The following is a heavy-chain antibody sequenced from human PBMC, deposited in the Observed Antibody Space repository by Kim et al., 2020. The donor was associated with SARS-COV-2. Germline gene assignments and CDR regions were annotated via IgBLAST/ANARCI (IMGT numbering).Heavy chain of an antibody. V-gene: IGHV3-30*18. Sequence: GGSLRLSCAASGFTFSSYGMHWVRQAPGKGLEWVAVISYDGSNKYYADSVKGRFTISRDNSKNTLYLQMNSLRAEDTAVYYCAKQQPRFLAGGAFDIWGQGTMVTVSS. J-gene: IGHJ3*02. CDR1: GFTFSSYG. CDR3: AKQQPRFLAGGAFDI. D-gene: IGHD3-3*01. CDR2: ISYDGSNK.